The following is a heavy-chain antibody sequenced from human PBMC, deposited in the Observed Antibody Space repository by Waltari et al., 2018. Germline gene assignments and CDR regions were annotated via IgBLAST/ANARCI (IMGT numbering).Heavy chain of an antibody. CDR2: MYYSGST. CDR3: ASGPSTYRDY. Sequence: QLQLQESGPGLVQPSETLSLTCSVSGGSVSSRSYYWGWIRQPPGQGLEWIGSMYYSGSTYYNPSLKSRVTISVDTSKNQFSLKLSSVTAADTAVYYCASGPSTYRDYWGQGALVTVSS. D-gene: IGHD2-2*02. CDR1: GGSVSSRSYY. V-gene: IGHV4-39*01. J-gene: IGHJ4*02.